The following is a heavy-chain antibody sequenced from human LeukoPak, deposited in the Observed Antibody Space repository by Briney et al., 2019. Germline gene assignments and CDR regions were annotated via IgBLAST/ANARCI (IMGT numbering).Heavy chain of an antibody. D-gene: IGHD6-25*01. CDR2: ISSSSTNT. V-gene: IGHV3-23*01. J-gene: IGHJ4*02. CDR3: AKPSRGYWSFDS. Sequence: PGGSLRLSCPASGFTFRSYAMSWVRQAPGKRLEWVSAISSSSTNTYYADSVKGRFTISRDNSKNTLYLQMNSLKAEDTAVYYCAKPSRGYWSFDSWGQGTLVTVSS. CDR1: GFTFRSYA.